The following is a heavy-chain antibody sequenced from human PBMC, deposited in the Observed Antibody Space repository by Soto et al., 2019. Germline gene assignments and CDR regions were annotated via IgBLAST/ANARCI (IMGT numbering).Heavy chain of an antibody. CDR3: VMVDNYVTPTPQDV. D-gene: IGHD3-16*01. Sequence: QVQLVQSGDEVKKPGASVKVSCKASGYIFVNYGIAWVRQAPGQGLEWMGWISPYTGNTHSASKVQGRLTMTTDTXXTTAYMDLGSLTSADTAVYYCVMVDNYVTPTPQDVWGQGTTVTVSS. CDR1: GYIFVNYG. J-gene: IGHJ6*02. V-gene: IGHV1-18*01. CDR2: ISPYTGNT.